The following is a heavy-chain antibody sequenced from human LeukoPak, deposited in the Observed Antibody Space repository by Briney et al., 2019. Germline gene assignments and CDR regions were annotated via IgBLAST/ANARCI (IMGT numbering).Heavy chain of an antibody. Sequence: GGSLRLSCAASGFTFSSYWMSWVRHAPGKGLMWVSQINSDGSATSCADPVKGRCTISRDSAKNMLYLEMNSLRVEDTAVYFCTRDHGLDVWGQGTTVTVSS. CDR1: GFTFSSYW. J-gene: IGHJ6*02. CDR2: INSDGSAT. CDR3: TRDHGLDV. V-gene: IGHV3-74*01.